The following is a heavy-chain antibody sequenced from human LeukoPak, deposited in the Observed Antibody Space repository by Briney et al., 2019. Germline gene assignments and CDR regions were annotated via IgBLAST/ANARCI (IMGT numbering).Heavy chain of an antibody. CDR1: GYTVTSYG. Sequence: ASVKVSCKASGYTVTSYGISWVRQAPGQGLEWMGWISAYNGNTNYAQKLQGRVTMTTDTSTSTAYMELRSLRSDDTAVYYCARDLGGITMIASDYWGQGTLVTVSS. J-gene: IGHJ4*02. CDR2: ISAYNGNT. D-gene: IGHD3-22*01. V-gene: IGHV1-18*01. CDR3: ARDLGGITMIASDY.